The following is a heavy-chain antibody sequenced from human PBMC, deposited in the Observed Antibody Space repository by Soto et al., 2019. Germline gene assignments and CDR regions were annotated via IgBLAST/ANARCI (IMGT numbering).Heavy chain of an antibody. Sequence: EVQLLQSGGGLIQPGGSLRLSCVVSGFTFSDYWMYWVRQASGKGLVWASRINTDGSTTNYADYVKGRFTISRDNAKNTLYLQMNSLRAEDTAVYYCARASMGTLEYWGQGTPVTVSS. CDR3: ARASMGTLEY. D-gene: IGHD7-27*01. J-gene: IGHJ4*02. V-gene: IGHV3-74*01. CDR2: INTDGSTT. CDR1: GFTFSDYW.